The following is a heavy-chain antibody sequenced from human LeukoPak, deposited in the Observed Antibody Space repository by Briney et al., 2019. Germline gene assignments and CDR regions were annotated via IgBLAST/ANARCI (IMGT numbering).Heavy chain of an antibody. Sequence: AASVKVSCKVSGYTLTELSMHWVRQAPGKGLEWMGGFDPEDGETIYAQKFQGRVTMTEDTSTDTAYMELSSLRSDDTAVYYCARDRDYYDSSGYYPLDYWGQGSLVTVSS. D-gene: IGHD3-22*01. J-gene: IGHJ4*02. CDR3: ARDRDYYDSSGYYPLDY. CDR2: FDPEDGET. V-gene: IGHV1-24*01. CDR1: GYTLTELS.